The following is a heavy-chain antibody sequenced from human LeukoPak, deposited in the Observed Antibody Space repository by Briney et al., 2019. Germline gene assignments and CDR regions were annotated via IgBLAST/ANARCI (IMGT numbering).Heavy chain of an antibody. D-gene: IGHD3-10*01. V-gene: IGHV1-46*01. J-gene: IGHJ3*02. CDR2: INPSGGST. CDR3: ARPAGGQPHVGFDI. CDR1: GYTFISYY. Sequence: GASVKGSCKASGYTFISYYIHWVRQAPGQGLEWMGIINPSGGSTSYAQKFQGRVTMTRDTSTSTVYMELSSLRSEDTAVYYCARPAGGQPHVGFDIWGQGTMVTVSS.